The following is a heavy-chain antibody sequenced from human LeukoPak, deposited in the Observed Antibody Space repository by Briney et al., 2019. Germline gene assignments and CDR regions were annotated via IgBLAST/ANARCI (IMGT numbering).Heavy chain of an antibody. CDR2: INTDGSST. J-gene: IGHJ6*03. D-gene: IGHD6-25*01. CDR1: GFTFSSYW. V-gene: IGHV3-74*01. CDR3: AKGAANYYYYYMDV. Sequence: PGGSLRLSCAASGFTFSSYWMHWVRQAPGKGLVWVSRINTDGSSTSYADSVKGRFTISRDNAKNTLYLQMNSLRAEDTAVYYCAKGAANYYYYYMDVWGKGTTVTVSS.